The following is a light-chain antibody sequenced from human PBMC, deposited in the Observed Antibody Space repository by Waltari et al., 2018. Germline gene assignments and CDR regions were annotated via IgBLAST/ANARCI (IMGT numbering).Light chain of an antibody. Sequence: SALTQPAPVSGSPGQPITISSTGTNRAVGAFHLVSWFQQHPGKAPKLLIYDVTKRPSVVSNRFSGSKSGNTASLTISGLQTEDEAEYYCSSYTRTNTLVFGGGSRLTVL. CDR2: DVT. V-gene: IGLV2-14*03. J-gene: IGLJ2*01. CDR3: SSYTRTNTLV. CDR1: NRAVGAFHL.